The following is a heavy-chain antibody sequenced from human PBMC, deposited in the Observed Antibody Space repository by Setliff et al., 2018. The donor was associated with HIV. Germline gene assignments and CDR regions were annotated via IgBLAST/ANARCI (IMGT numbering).Heavy chain of an antibody. D-gene: IGHD1-26*01. CDR1: GLTFSSYS. Sequence: PGGSLRLSCAASGLTFSSYSMNWVRQAPGKGLEWVSYISGSSSITHYADSVKGRFTISRDNAKNSLYLQMNSLRAEDTAVYYCASGPRIGWERLEFWGQGTLVTVSS. CDR2: ISGSSSIT. CDR3: ASGPRIGWERLEF. J-gene: IGHJ4*02. V-gene: IGHV3-48*01.